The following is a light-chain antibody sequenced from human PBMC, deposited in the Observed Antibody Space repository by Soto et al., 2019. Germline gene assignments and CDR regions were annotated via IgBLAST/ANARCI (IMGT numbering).Light chain of an antibody. Sequence: QAVVTQPPSVSGAPGQRVTISCTGSSSNIGADYGVHWYQQLPGTAPKLLISGNSNRPSGVPDRFSGSKSGTSASLAITGLLAEDEADYYCQSYDNSLRAWVFGGGTKVTVL. CDR2: GNS. V-gene: IGLV1-40*01. CDR1: SSNIGADYG. CDR3: QSYDNSLRAWV. J-gene: IGLJ3*02.